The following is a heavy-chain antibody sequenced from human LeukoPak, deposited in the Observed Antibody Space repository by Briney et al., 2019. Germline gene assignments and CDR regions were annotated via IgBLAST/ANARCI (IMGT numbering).Heavy chain of an antibody. CDR1: GFTFSIYM. CDR2: IKLDGGEK. J-gene: IGHJ4*02. V-gene: IGHV3-7*01. D-gene: IGHD3-3*01. Sequence: PGGCLGLSCAASGFTFSIYMMTCVRDAPGRGREGVANIKLDGGEKFYVDAVRGRFTISRDNAKNSPYLQMNSLRAEDTAVYYCAIGSLWSGILAYWGQGTLVIVSS. CDR3: AIGSLWSGILAY.